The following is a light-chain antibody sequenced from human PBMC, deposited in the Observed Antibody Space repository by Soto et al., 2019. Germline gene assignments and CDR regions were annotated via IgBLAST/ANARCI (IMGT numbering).Light chain of an antibody. Sequence: QSALTQPASVSGSPGQSITISCTGTSSDIGGYNYVSWYQQHPGKAPKLMIYDVSSRPSGVSNHFSGSKSGTTASLTISGLQAEDEADYYFSSYSNTNTLVFGGGTKLTVL. CDR1: SSDIGGYNY. CDR3: SSYSNTNTLV. V-gene: IGLV2-14*03. J-gene: IGLJ2*01. CDR2: DVS.